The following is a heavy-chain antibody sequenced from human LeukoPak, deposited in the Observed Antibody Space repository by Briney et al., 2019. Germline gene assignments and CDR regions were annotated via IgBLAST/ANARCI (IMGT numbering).Heavy chain of an antibody. CDR1: GYTFTGYY. Sequence: ASVKVSCKASGYTFTGYYMHWVRQAPGQGLEWMGWINPNSGGTNYAQKFQGRVTMTGDTSISTAYMHLTHLRSDDTAVYYCARDQAALAARPFDYWGQGTLVTVSS. CDR3: ARDQAALAARPFDY. D-gene: IGHD6-6*01. J-gene: IGHJ4*02. CDR2: INPNSGGT. V-gene: IGHV1-2*02.